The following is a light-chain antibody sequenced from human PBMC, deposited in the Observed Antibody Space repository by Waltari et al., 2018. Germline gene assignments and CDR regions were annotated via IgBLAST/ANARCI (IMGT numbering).Light chain of an antibody. J-gene: IGKJ3*01. CDR3: QQYYSYPPFT. V-gene: IGKV1-8*01. Sequence: AIRITKFPSSLSASTGARVTITCRASQGISSYLAWYQQKPGKAPKLLIYAASTLQSGVPSRFSGSGSGTDFTLTISCLQSEDFATYYCQQYYSYPPFTFGPGTKVDIK. CDR2: AAS. CDR1: QGISSY.